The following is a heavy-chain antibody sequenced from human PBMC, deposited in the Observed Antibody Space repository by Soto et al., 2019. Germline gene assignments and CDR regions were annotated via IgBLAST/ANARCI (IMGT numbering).Heavy chain of an antibody. V-gene: IGHV3-64D*08. D-gene: IGHD3-9*01. CDR1: GLTFSTCP. CDR2: ISPNGDNT. Sequence: GGSLRLSCSASGLTFSTCPMHWVRQAPGKRLEYVSAISPNGDNTYYADSVRGRFTISRDNSKNILYLQMSSLRTEDTAVYYCVKRGLLTGTLDFWGQGALVTVSS. CDR3: VKRGLLTGTLDF. J-gene: IGHJ4*02.